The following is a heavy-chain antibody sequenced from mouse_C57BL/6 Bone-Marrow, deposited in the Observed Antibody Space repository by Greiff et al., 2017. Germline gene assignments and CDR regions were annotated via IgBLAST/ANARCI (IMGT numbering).Heavy chain of an antibody. CDR3: ARTVYYCDSSLFAY. Sequence: QVQLQQPGAELVRPGASVKVSCKASGYAFTNYLIAWVKQRPGQGLEWIGVIYPGSGGTNYNEKFKGKATLTADKSSSTAYMQLSSLTSEDSAVFFCARTVYYCDSSLFAYWGQGTLVTVSA. V-gene: IGHV1-54*01. CDR2: IYPGSGGT. J-gene: IGHJ3*01. D-gene: IGHD1-1*01. CDR1: GYAFTNYL.